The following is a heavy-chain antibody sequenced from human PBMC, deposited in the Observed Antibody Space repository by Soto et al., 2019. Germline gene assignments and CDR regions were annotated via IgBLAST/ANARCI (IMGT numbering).Heavy chain of an antibody. CDR3: ATSDSSGYFHY. D-gene: IGHD3-22*01. CDR2: TRNKANSYTT. Sequence: EVQLVASGGDLVQPGGSLRLSCAASGFTSSDHYVDWVRQAPGKGLEWVGRTRNKANSYTTEYAASVKARFTISRDDSRNSLYLQMNNLKTEDTTIYYCATSDSSGYFHYWGQGARVTVSS. V-gene: IGHV3-72*01. CDR1: GFTSSDHY. J-gene: IGHJ4*02.